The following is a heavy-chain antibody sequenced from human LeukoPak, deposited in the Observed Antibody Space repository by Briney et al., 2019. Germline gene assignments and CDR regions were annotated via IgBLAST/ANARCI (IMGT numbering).Heavy chain of an antibody. CDR1: GFTFNNYA. J-gene: IGHJ4*02. V-gene: IGHV3-23*01. CDR2: IMIGGDGK. Sequence: GGFLRLSCAGSGFTFNNYAMSWVRRAPRKGLEWVSTIMIGGDGKHYADSVKGRFTISRDRSESTRFLQMDDLRADDTAVYYCVRAAPQNCYPSSCSLFDKWGQGTLVTVSS. CDR3: VRAAPQNCYPSSCSLFDK. D-gene: IGHD2-2*01.